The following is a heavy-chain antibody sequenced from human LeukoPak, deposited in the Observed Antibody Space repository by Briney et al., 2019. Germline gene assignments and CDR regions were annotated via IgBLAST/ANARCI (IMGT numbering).Heavy chain of an antibody. CDR3: ARDATSGWFGQFYMDV. V-gene: IGHV4-39*07. CDR2: IHYSGST. D-gene: IGHD3-10*01. Sequence: SETLSLTCTVSGGSISSSSYYWGWIRQPPGKGLEWIGSIHYSGSTYYNPSLESRVTISLDTSKNQFSVRLSSVTAADTAVYYCARDATSGWFGQFYMDVWGKGTTVTVS. J-gene: IGHJ6*03. CDR1: GGSISSSSYY.